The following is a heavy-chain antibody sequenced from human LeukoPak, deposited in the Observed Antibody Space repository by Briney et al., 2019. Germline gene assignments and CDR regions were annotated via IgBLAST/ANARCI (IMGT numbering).Heavy chain of an antibody. J-gene: IGHJ3*02. D-gene: IGHD3-10*01. CDR3: ARTTRILWFGELRADAFDI. Sequence: GGSLRLSCAASGFTFSSYWMSWVRQAPGKGLEWVANIKQDGSEKYYVDSVKGRFTISRDNAKNSLYLQMNSLRAEDTAVYYCARTTRILWFGELRADAFDIWGQGTMVTVSS. V-gene: IGHV3-7*03. CDR2: IKQDGSEK. CDR1: GFTFSSYW.